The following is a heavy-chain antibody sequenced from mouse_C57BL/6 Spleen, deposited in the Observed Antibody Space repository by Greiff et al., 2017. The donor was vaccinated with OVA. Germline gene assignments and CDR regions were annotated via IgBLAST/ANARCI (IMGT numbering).Heavy chain of an antibody. CDR2: IYPGDGDT. V-gene: IGHV1-82*01. D-gene: IGHD4-1*01. CDR3: ARRWDLDYFDY. CDR1: GYAFSSSW. Sequence: QVQLQQSGPELVKPGASVKISCKASGYAFSSSWMNWVKQRPGKGLEWIGRIYPGDGDTNYNGKFKGKATLTADKSSSTAYMQLSSLTSEDSAVYFCARRWDLDYFDYWGQGTTLTVSS. J-gene: IGHJ2*01.